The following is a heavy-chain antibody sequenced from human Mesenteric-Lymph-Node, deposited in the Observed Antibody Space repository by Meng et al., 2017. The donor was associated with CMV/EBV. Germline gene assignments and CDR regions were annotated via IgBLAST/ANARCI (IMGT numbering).Heavy chain of an antibody. V-gene: IGHV3-53*05. CDR1: FTFSNKY. J-gene: IGHJ4*02. CDR3: ARGGCIRTSCPFDY. D-gene: IGHD2-2*01. CDR2: NYAAYSHSHS. Sequence: FTFSNKYMSWVRQAPGESLAWVSVNYAAYSHSHSCCADSVKGRFTISRDNSQDTLYLQLNPLRADETAVYYCARGGCIRTSCPFDYWGQGTLVTVSS.